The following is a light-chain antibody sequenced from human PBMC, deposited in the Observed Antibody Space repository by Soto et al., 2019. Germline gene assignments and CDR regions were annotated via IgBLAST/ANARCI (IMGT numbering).Light chain of an antibody. Sequence: DIQLTQSPSSVSASVGDRVTVTCRASQGISNWLAWYQQKPGKAPKLLISAASSLQSGVPSRFSGSGSGTDFTLIISSLQPEDFATYYCQLANSFPWTFGQGTKVEIK. CDR2: AAS. CDR3: QLANSFPWT. J-gene: IGKJ1*01. V-gene: IGKV1-12*02. CDR1: QGISNW.